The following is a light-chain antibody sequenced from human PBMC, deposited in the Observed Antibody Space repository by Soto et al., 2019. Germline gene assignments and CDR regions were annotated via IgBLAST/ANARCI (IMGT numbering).Light chain of an antibody. CDR2: AAS. V-gene: IGKV1-27*01. CDR3: QKYGRAPYT. J-gene: IGKJ3*01. CDR1: QDIRDY. Sequence: DIQMTQSPSSLSASVGDRVTITCRASQDIRDYLVWYQQRPGKVPSLLIYAASTLQSGVPSRFSGSGFGTDFTLTISSLQSEDVATYYCQKYGRAPYTFGPGTKVDLK.